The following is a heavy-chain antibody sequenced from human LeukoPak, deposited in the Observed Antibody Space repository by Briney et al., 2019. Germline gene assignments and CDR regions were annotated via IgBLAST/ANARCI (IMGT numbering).Heavy chain of an antibody. V-gene: IGHV3-23*01. J-gene: IGHJ4*02. CDR3: AKWGCSGGSCYPFDY. CDR2: FSGTGNRT. CDR1: GFTFSRYA. Sequence: PGGSLRLSCAASGFTFSRYAMGWVRKAPGKGLEWVSAFSGTGNRTYYADSVKGRFTISRDNSKNTLYVQMNSLRAEDTAVYYCAKWGCSGGSCYPFDYWGQGTLVTVSS. D-gene: IGHD2-15*01.